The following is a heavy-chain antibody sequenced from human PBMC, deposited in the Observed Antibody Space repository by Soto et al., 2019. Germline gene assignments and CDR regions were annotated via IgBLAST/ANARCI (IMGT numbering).Heavy chain of an antibody. Sequence: QVQLVQSGAEVKKPGSSVKVSCKASGGTFSSYAISWVRQAPGQGLEWMGGIIPIFGTANYAQKFQGRVTITADESTSTANMELSSLRSEDTAVYYCARARYCSGGSCYDYWGQGTLVTVSS. J-gene: IGHJ4*02. CDR3: ARARYCSGGSCYDY. V-gene: IGHV1-69*01. D-gene: IGHD2-15*01. CDR2: IIPIFGTA. CDR1: GGTFSSYA.